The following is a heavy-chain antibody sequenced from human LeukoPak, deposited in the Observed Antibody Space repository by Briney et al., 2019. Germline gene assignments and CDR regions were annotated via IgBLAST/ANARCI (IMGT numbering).Heavy chain of an antibody. CDR3: ARSIAARPGYYYYYMDV. CDR2: VYYSGST. V-gene: IGHV4-30-4*08. CDR1: GGSISSGDYY. J-gene: IGHJ6*03. Sequence: ASETLSLTCTISGGSISSGDYYWSWIRQPPGKGLEWIGYVYYSGSTYYNPSLKSRVTISVDTSKDQFSLKLSSVTAADTAVYYCARSIAARPGYYYYYMDVWGKGTTVTVSS. D-gene: IGHD6-6*01.